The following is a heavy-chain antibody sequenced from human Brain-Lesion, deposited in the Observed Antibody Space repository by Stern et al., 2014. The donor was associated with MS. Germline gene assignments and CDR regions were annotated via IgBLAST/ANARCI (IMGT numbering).Heavy chain of an antibody. J-gene: IGHJ4*02. D-gene: IGHD1-26*01. Sequence: VQLVESGAEVKKPGDSVKVSCKVSGYTLTELSMHWVRQAPRKGLEWMGGFDPEDGETIYAQKFQGRVTMTEDTSTDTAYMELSSLRSEDTAVYYCATLSPGAGGNYYRHFDYWGQGTLVTVSS. V-gene: IGHV1-24*01. CDR2: FDPEDGET. CDR3: ATLSPGAGGNYYRHFDY. CDR1: GYTLTELS.